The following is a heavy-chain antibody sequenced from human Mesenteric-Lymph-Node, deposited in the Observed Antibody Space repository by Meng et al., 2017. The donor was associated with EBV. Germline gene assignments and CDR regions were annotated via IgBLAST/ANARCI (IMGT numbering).Heavy chain of an antibody. CDR1: GYTFTNYV. V-gene: IGHV1-3*01. CDR3: ARDLRRLGELSLDL. Sequence: QVQLLQSGAEVKKPGASVKVSCKASGYTFTNYVIHWVRQAPGQRLEWMGRINAGNDDTRYSQKFQGRLTITRDTSAKTAYMELSSLRSEDTAVYYCARDLRRLGELSLDLWGQGTLVTVSS. CDR2: INAGNDDT. J-gene: IGHJ5*02. D-gene: IGHD3-16*02.